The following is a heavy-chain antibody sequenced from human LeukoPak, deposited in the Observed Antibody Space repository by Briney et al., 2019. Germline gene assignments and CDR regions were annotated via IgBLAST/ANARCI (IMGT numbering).Heavy chain of an antibody. Sequence: ASVKVSCKASGYTFTNYDISWVRQAPGQGLECMGWISAHNVNTSYAQKFQGRVTMTRDTSTSTVYMELSSLRSEDTAVYYCARDWGYYCDSSGYSSDLYNWFDPWGQGTLVTVSS. CDR3: ARDWGYYCDSSGYSSDLYNWFDP. CDR2: ISAHNVNT. D-gene: IGHD3-22*01. V-gene: IGHV1-18*01. J-gene: IGHJ5*02. CDR1: GYTFTNYD.